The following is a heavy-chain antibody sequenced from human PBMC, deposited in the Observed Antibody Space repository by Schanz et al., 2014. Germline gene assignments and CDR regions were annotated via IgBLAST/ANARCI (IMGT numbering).Heavy chain of an antibody. CDR1: GFTFSSYA. CDR2: IGGRDGST. D-gene: IGHD3-10*01. J-gene: IGHJ4*02. CDR3: AKYRGYYRVSGSYRELEY. V-gene: IGHV3-23*01. Sequence: EVQLLESGGGLVQPGGSLRLSCAASGFTFSSYAMTWVRQAPGMGLEWVSAIGGRDGSTYYADSVKGRFTISRDNSKNTLYLQMNSLRPEDTAVYYCAKYRGYYRVSGSYRELEYWGQGTLVTVSS.